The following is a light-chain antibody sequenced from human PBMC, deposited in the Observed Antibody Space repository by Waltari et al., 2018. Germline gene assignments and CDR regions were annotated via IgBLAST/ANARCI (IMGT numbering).Light chain of an antibody. CDR1: SSDVGSYNF. CDR2: EVS. CDR3: CSYAGSSTRVV. V-gene: IGLV2-23*02. Sequence: QSALTQPASVSGSPGQSITISCTGTSSDVGSYNFVPWYQHHPGKAPILMIYEVSKRPSGVSNRFSGSKSGNTASLTISGLQAEDEADYYCCSYAGSSTRVVFGGGTKLTVL. J-gene: IGLJ2*01.